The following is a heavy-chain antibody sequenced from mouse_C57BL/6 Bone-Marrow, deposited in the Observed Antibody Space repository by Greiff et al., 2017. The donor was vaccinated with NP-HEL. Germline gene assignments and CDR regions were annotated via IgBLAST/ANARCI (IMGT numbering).Heavy chain of an antibody. Sequence: VQLQQPGAELVMPGASVKLSCKAYGYTFTSYWMHWVKQRPGQGLEWIGEIDPSDSYTNYNQKFKGKSTLTVDKSSSTAYMQLSSLTSEDSAVYYCAINGYDRAMDYWGQGTSVTVSS. CDR2: IDPSDSYT. J-gene: IGHJ4*01. CDR3: AINGYDRAMDY. CDR1: GYTFTSYW. D-gene: IGHD2-2*01. V-gene: IGHV1-69*01.